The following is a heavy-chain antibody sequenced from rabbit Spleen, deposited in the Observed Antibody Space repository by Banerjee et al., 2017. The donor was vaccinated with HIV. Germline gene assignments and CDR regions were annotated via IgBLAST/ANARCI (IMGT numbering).Heavy chain of an antibody. CDR2: IDGVFGTT. CDR3: ARDLTGVIGWNFGW. V-gene: IGHV1S40*01. J-gene: IGHJ3*01. CDR1: GVSFSGSSY. D-gene: IGHD4-1*01. Sequence: QSLEESGGDLVKPGASLTLTCIASGVSFSGSSYMCWVRQAPGKGLEWIGYIDGVFGTTYYARWVNGRFTISSHNAQNTLYLQVNSLTAADTATYFCARDLTGVIGWNFGWWGQGTLVTVS.